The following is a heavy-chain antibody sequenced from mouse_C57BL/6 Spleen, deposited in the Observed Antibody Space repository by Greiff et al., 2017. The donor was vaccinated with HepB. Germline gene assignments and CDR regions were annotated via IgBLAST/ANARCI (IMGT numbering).Heavy chain of an antibody. CDR2: ISSGGSYT. CDR3: ARRDYYGSSPWFAY. V-gene: IGHV5-6*01. D-gene: IGHD1-1*01. Sequence: EVQVVESGGDLVKPGGSLKLSCAASGFTFSSYGMSWVRQTPDKRLEWVATISSGGSYTYYPDSVKGRFTISRDNAKNTLYLQMSSLKSEDTAMYYCARRDYYGSSPWFAYWGQGTLVTVSA. J-gene: IGHJ3*01. CDR1: GFTFSSYG.